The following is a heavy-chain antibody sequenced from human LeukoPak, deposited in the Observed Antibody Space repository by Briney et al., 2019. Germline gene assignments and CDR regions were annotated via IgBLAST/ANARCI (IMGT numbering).Heavy chain of an antibody. CDR3: AREWLSYYFDY. CDR2: INHSGST. J-gene: IGHJ4*02. Sequence: SETLSLTCAVYGGSFSGYYWSWIRQPPGKGLEWIGEINHSGSTNYNPSLMSRVTISVDTSKNQFSLKLSSVTAADTVVYYCAREWLSYYFDYWGQGTLVTVSS. V-gene: IGHV4-34*01. D-gene: IGHD3-22*01. CDR1: GGSFSGYY.